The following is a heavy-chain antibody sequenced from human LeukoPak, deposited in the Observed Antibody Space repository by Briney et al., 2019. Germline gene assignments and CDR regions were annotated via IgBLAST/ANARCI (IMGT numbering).Heavy chain of an antibody. V-gene: IGHV4-61*02. J-gene: IGHJ5*02. Sequence: SQTLSLTCTVSGGSISSGSYYWSWIRQPAGKGLEWIGRIYTSWSTNYNPSLKIRVTISVDTSKNQFSLKLSSVTAADTAVYYCAREGGYCSSTSCSYNWFDPWGQGTLVTVSS. CDR2: IYTSWST. CDR3: AREGGYCSSTSCSYNWFDP. D-gene: IGHD2-2*01. CDR1: GGSISSGSYY.